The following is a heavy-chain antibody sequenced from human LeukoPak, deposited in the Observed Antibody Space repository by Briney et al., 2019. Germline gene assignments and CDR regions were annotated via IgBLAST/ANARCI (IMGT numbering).Heavy chain of an antibody. V-gene: IGHV4-34*01. CDR3: ARAGRGQLWLPYWYFDL. CDR2: INHSGST. CDR1: GGSFSGYY. Sequence: SETLSLTCAVYGGSFSGYYWSWIRQPPGKGLEWIGEINHSGSTNYNPSLKSRVTISVDTSKNQFSLKLSSVTAADTAVYYCARAGRGQLWLPYWYFDLWGRGTLATVSS. J-gene: IGHJ2*01. D-gene: IGHD5-18*01.